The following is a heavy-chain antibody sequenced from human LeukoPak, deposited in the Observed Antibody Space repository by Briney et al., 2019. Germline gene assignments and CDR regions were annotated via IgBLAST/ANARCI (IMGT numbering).Heavy chain of an antibody. D-gene: IGHD2-15*01. V-gene: IGHV4-59*01. CDR2: IYYSGST. CDR1: GGSISSYY. CDR3: ARSAVAASFSYFDL. J-gene: IGHJ2*01. Sequence: SETLSLTCTVSGGSISSYYWSWIRQPTGKGLEWIGYIYYSGSTNYNPSLKSRVTISVDTSKNQFSLKLSSVTAADTAVYYCARSAVAASFSYFDLWGRGTLVTVSS.